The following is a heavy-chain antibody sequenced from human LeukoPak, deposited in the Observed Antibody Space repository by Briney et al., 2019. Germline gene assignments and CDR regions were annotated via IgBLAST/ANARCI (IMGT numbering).Heavy chain of an antibody. CDR2: ISGSGGST. CDR3: AKISYGNLGAFDI. V-gene: IGHV3-23*01. J-gene: IGHJ3*02. Sequence: GGSLRLSCAASGFTFSTDAMSWVRQGPGKGLDWVSAISGSGGSTYYADSVKGRFTISRDNSKNPLYLQMNSLRAEDTAVYYCAKISYGNLGAFDIWGQGTMVTVSS. D-gene: IGHD5-18*01. CDR1: GFTFSTDA.